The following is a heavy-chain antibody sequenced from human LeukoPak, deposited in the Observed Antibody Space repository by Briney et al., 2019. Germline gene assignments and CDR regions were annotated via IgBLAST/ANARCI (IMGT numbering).Heavy chain of an antibody. CDR1: GFTFSDYY. CDR3: ARDGGYCGGDCYIEYFQH. Sequence: GGSLRLSCAASGFTFSDYYMSWIRQAPGKGLEWVSYISSSGSTIYYADSVKGRFTISRDNAKNSLYLQMNSLRAEDTAVYYCARDGGYCGGDCYIEYFQHWVQGTLVTVSS. J-gene: IGHJ1*01. D-gene: IGHD2-21*02. CDR2: ISSSGSTI. V-gene: IGHV3-11*01.